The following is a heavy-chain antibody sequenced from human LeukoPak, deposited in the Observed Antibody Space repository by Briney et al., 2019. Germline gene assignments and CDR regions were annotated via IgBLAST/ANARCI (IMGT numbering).Heavy chain of an antibody. V-gene: IGHV4-39*07. CDR3: ARELRRISYSSGWYRDFDY. D-gene: IGHD6-19*01. CDR1: GGSISSSNYY. Sequence: PSETLSLTCIVSGGSISSSNYYWGWIRQPPGKGLEWIGSINYSGSTYYNPSLKSRVTISVDTSKNQFSLKLSSVTAADTAVYYCARELRRISYSSGWYRDFDYWGQGTLVTVSS. J-gene: IGHJ4*02. CDR2: INYSGST.